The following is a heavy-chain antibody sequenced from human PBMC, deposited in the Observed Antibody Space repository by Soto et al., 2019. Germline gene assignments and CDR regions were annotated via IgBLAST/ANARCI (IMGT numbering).Heavy chain of an antibody. J-gene: IGHJ4*02. CDR3: ARNGEPSVAGTFY. D-gene: IGHD6-19*01. Sequence: SETLSLTCTVSGGSISSSSYYWGWIRQPPGKGLEWIGSIYYSGSTYYNPSLKSRVTISVDTSKNQFSLKLSSVTAADTAVYYCARNGEPSVAGTFYWGQGTLVTVSS. V-gene: IGHV4-39*07. CDR2: IYYSGST. CDR1: GGSISSSSYY.